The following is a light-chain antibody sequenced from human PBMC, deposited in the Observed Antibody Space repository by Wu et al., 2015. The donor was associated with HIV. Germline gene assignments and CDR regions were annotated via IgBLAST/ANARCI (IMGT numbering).Light chain of an antibody. CDR2: GGS. Sequence: EIGLTQSPGTLSLSPGERATLSCRASQSVTSSYLTWYQQKPGRAPRVVIYGGSTRATGIPDRFSGSASGTDFTLTISRLEPEDFAVYYCQQYDRSPPLYSFGQGTKLEIK. V-gene: IGKV3-20*01. CDR3: QQYDRSPPLYS. J-gene: IGKJ2*03. CDR1: QSVTSSY.